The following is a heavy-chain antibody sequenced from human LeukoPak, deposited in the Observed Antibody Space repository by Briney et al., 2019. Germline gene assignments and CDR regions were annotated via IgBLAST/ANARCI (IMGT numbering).Heavy chain of an antibody. CDR2: IRYDGSNK. D-gene: IGHD6-6*01. CDR3: AKVGRQYSSSSGAFDI. J-gene: IGHJ3*02. CDR1: GFTFSSYG. Sequence: GGSLRLSCAASGFTFSSYGMHWVRQAPGKGLEWVAFIRYDGSNKYYADSVKGRFTISRDNSKNTLYLQMNSLRAEDTAVYYCAKVGRQYSSSSGAFDIWGQGTMVTVSS. V-gene: IGHV3-30*02.